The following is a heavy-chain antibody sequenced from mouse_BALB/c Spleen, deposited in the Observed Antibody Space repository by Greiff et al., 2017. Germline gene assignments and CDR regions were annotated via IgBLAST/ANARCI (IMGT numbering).Heavy chain of an antibody. D-gene: IGHD1-1*01. CDR2: INPSNGRT. V-gene: IGHV1S81*02. CDR3: ARYTTVDY. Sequence: QVQLQQPGAELVKPGASVKLSCKASGYTFTSYWMHWVKQRPGQGLEWIGEINPSNGRTNYNEKFKSKATLTVDKSSSTAYMQLSSLTSEDSAVYYCARYTTVDYWGQGTTLTVSS. J-gene: IGHJ2*01. CDR1: GYTFTSYW.